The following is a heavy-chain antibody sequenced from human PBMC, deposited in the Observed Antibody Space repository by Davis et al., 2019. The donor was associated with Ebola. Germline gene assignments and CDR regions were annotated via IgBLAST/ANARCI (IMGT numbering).Heavy chain of an antibody. V-gene: IGHV4-59*08. J-gene: IGHJ5*02. D-gene: IGHD3-16*01. CDR3: ARSRGGGPNWFDP. CDR2: IYYSGST. Sequence: PSETLSLTCTVSGGPISSYYWSWIRQPPGKGLEWIGYIYYSGSTNYNPSLKSRVTISVDTSKNQFSLKLSSVTAADTAVYYCARSRGGGPNWFDPWGQGTLVTVSS. CDR1: GGPISSYY.